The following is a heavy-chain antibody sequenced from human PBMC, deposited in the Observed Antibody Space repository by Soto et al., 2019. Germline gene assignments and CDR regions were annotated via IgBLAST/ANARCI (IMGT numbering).Heavy chain of an antibody. V-gene: IGHV3-23*01. CDR1: GFTFSSYA. J-gene: IGHJ5*02. CDR3: AKAYSNSWPNDWFDP. D-gene: IGHD6-13*01. CDR2: ITGSGAGS. Sequence: PGGSLRLSCAASGFTFSSYAMNWVRQAPGKGLGWVSGITGSGAGSYYSDSVKGRFTISRDNSKNTLYLQMNSLRAEDTAVYYCAKAYSNSWPNDWFDPWGQGTLVTVSS.